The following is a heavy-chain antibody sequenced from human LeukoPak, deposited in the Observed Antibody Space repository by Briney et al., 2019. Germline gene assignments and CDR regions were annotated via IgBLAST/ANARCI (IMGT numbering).Heavy chain of an antibody. V-gene: IGHV1-18*01. CDR1: VYTFPSSG. D-gene: IGHD1-26*01. CDR2: ISAYNGNT. CDR3: PRGEDYGDY. Sequence: ASVKVSCKVCVYTFPSSGLRGVRQAPGRGCEWMRWISAYNGNTNNAQKLQGKVTITTNTPTSTAYMELRSLRSDDTPVYYCPRGEDYGDYWGQGTLVTVSS. J-gene: IGHJ4*02.